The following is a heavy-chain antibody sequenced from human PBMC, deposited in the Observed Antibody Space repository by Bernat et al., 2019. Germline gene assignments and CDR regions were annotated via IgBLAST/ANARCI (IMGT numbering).Heavy chain of an antibody. D-gene: IGHD3-10*01. V-gene: IGHV1-2*04. Sequence: QVQLVQSGAEVKKPGASVKVSCKASGYTFTGYYMHWVRQAPGQGLEWMGWINPNSGGTNYAQKFQGWVTMTRDTSISTAYMELSRLRSDDTAVYYCADRPRPSDPRGVIITGNFDYWGQGTLVTVSS. CDR3: ADRPRPSDPRGVIITGNFDY. CDR2: INPNSGGT. J-gene: IGHJ4*02. CDR1: GYTFTGYY.